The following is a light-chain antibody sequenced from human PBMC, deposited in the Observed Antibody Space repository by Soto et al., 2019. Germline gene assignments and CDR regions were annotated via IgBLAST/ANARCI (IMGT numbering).Light chain of an antibody. CDR1: QSVSSSY. CDR3: QQYGSSPIT. J-gene: IGKJ5*01. CDR2: GAS. Sequence: LVWTQYPGTLSLSPGERSTASCLTSQSVSSSYLAWYQQKPGQATRLLIYGASSRATGIPDRFSGSGSGTDFTITISRLEPEDFAVYYCQQYGSSPITFGPGTRLEIK. V-gene: IGKV3-20*01.